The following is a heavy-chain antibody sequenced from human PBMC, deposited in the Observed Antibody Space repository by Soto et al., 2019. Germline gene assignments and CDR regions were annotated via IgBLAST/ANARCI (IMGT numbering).Heavy chain of an antibody. CDR3: ARYYDFWSGYYRNWFDP. D-gene: IGHD3-3*01. Sequence: QVQLQESGPGLVKPSETLSLTCTVSGGSISSYYWSWIRQPPGKGLEWIGYTYYSGSTNYNPSLMSRVTISVDTSKTQFSLKLSSVTAADTAVYYCARYYDFWSGYYRNWFDPWGQGGLVTVSS. V-gene: IGHV4-59*01. CDR2: TYYSGST. J-gene: IGHJ5*02. CDR1: GGSISSYY.